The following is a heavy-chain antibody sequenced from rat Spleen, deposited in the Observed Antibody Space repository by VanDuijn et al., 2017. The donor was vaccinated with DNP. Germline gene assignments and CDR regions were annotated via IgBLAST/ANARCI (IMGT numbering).Heavy chain of an antibody. CDR3: ATHPGPGDY. J-gene: IGHJ2*01. Sequence: EVQLVESGGGLVQPGRSMKLSCAASGFTFSYYWMAWIRQAPKKGLEWVATISYDGSRTYYRDSVKGRFTISRDNAKSTLYRQMDSLRSEDTATYYCATHPGPGDYWGQGVMVTVSS. CDR1: GFTFSYYW. D-gene: IGHD1-4*01. CDR2: ISYDGSRT. V-gene: IGHV5-7*01.